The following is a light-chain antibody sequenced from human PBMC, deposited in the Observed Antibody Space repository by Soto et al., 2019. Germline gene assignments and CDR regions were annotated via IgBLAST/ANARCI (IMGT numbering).Light chain of an antibody. CDR2: DNN. CDR3: GTWDSSLSAPV. Sequence: QAVVTQPPSVSAAPGQTVTISCSGSSSNIGNNYVSWYQQLPGTAPKLLIYDNNKRPSGIPDRFSGSKSGTSATLGITGLQTGDEADYYCGTWDSSLSAPVFGGGTQLTVL. J-gene: IGLJ7*01. V-gene: IGLV1-51*01. CDR1: SSNIGNNY.